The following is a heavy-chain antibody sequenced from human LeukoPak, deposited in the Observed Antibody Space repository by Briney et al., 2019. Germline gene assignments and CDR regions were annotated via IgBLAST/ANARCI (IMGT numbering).Heavy chain of an antibody. D-gene: IGHD2-2*01. J-gene: IGHJ5*02. CDR1: GNTFTSYD. CDR3: ARDYCSSTSCFGWFDP. V-gene: IGHV1-8*01. CDR2: MNPNSGNT. Sequence: ASVKVSCKASGNTFTSYDINWVRQATGQGLEWMGWMNPNSGNTGYAQKFQGRVTMTRNTSISTAYMELSSLRSEDTAVYYCARDYCSSTSCFGWFDPWGQGTLVTVSS.